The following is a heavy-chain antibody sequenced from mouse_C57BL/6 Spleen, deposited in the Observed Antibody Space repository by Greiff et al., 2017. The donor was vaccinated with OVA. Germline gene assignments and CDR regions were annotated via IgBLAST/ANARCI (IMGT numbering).Heavy chain of an antibody. CDR3: ARGGYGNDYFDY. D-gene: IGHD2-10*02. J-gene: IGHJ2*01. CDR1: GFSFTNYG. CDR2: IWSDGSK. Sequence: QVQLQQSGPGLVAPSQTLSITCTVSGFSFTNYGVHWVRQPPGKGLEWLVVIWSDGSKTYNSFLKSRLSSRKDNSKSKVFLKMNSLRTDDTAMDYCARGGYGNDYFDYWGQGTTLTVS. V-gene: IGHV2-6*03.